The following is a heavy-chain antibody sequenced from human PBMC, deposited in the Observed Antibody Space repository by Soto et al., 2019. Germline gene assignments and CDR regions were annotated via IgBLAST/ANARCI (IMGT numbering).Heavy chain of an antibody. D-gene: IGHD3-3*01. J-gene: IGHJ5*02. Sequence: ASVKVSCKASGYTFTSYYMHWVRQAPGQGLEWMGIINPSGGSTSYAQKFQGRVTMTRDTSTSTVYMELSSLRSEDTAVYCCARDPATTIFGVVPGHWFDPWGQGTLVTVSS. CDR2: INPSGGST. V-gene: IGHV1-46*01. CDR3: ARDPATTIFGVVPGHWFDP. CDR1: GYTFTSYY.